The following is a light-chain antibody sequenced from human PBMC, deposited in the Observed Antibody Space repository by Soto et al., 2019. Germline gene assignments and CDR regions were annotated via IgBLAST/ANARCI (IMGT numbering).Light chain of an antibody. CDR2: DII. Sequence: QSALTQPASVSGSPGQSLTISCTGSSSDVGDYIFVSWYQQHPGKAPKLMIYDIINRPSGVSNRFSGSKSGNTASLTISGLQAEDEADYYCVSFTTSRSYVFGTGTKLTVL. CDR3: VSFTTSRSYV. J-gene: IGLJ1*01. V-gene: IGLV2-14*03. CDR1: SSDVGDYIF.